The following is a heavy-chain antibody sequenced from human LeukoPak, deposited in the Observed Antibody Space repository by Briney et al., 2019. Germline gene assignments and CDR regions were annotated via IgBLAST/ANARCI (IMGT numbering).Heavy chain of an antibody. J-gene: IGHJ4*02. D-gene: IGHD3-10*01. V-gene: IGHV4-39*02. Sequence: SETLSLTCTVSGGSISSSGYYWGWIRQPPGKGLEWVGSVYYTGSTLYNPSLKSRVTTSVDTSKNHFSLNLSSVTAADTAVYYCARHRGRYYDSGSYYYFDYWGQGTLVTVSS. CDR3: ARHRGRYYDSGSYYYFDY. CDR1: GGSISSSGYY. CDR2: VYYTGST.